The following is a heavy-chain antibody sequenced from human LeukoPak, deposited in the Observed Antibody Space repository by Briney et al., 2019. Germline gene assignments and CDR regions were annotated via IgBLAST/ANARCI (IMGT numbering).Heavy chain of an antibody. J-gene: IGHJ4*02. CDR3: ARADLSSSWTENFDY. CDR2: INPSGGST. V-gene: IGHV1-46*01. Sequence: GASVKVSCKASGYAFTSYYMHWVRQAPGQGLEWMGIINPSGGSTSYAQKFQGRVTMTRDTSTSTVYMELSSLRSEDTAVYYCARADLSSSWTENFDYWGQGTLVTVSS. D-gene: IGHD6-13*01. CDR1: GYAFTSYY.